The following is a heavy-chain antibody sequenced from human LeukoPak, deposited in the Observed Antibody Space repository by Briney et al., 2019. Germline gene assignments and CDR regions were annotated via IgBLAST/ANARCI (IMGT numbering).Heavy chain of an antibody. J-gene: IGHJ1*01. CDR1: GFTLSSYS. CDR3: ARVDSGSACAS. CDR2: ISRNGRNT. D-gene: IGHD6-19*01. Sequence: GGSLRLSCAASGFTLSSYSMHWVRQAPGKGLEFVSAISRNGRNTYYANSVKGRFTISRDISENTLYLQMGSLRPEDMAVYYCARVDSGSACASWGQGILVTVSS. V-gene: IGHV3-64*01.